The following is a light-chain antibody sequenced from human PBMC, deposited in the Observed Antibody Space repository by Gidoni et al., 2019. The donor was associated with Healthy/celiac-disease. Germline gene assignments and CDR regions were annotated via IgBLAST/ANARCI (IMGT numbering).Light chain of an antibody. CDR3: QQCYSTPLT. CDR1: QSISSY. Sequence: IHLTQSPSSLSASVADRVTITCRASQSISSYLNWYQQKLGKAPALLIYAASSLQIVVPSRFSGSGSGTDVTITISILQSEYFATFYCQQCYSTPLTFGGGTKVEIK. J-gene: IGKJ4*01. CDR2: AAS. V-gene: IGKV1-39*01.